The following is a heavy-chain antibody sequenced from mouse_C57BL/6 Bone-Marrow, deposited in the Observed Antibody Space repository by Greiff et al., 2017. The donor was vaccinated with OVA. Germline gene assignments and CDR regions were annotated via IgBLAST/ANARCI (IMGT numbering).Heavy chain of an antibody. CDR3: ARPGYYYGSRGAFDY. Sequence: EVQLMESGGGLVKPGGSLKLSCAASGFTFSDYGMHWVRQAPEKGLEWVAYISSGSSTIYYADTVKGRFTISRDNAKNTLFLQMTSLRSEDTAMYYCARPGYYYGSRGAFDYWGQGTTLTVSS. V-gene: IGHV5-17*01. CDR1: GFTFSDYG. J-gene: IGHJ2*01. D-gene: IGHD1-1*01. CDR2: ISSGSSTI.